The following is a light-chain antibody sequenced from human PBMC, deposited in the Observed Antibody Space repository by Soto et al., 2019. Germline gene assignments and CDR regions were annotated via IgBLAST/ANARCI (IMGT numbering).Light chain of an antibody. V-gene: IGKV3-20*01. Sequence: EIILTQSPDTLSLSPGEIATLSFSASQTVISNYLAWCQQRPGQAPRLLIYGASTRAAGIPDRFSGSGSGTDFTLAISRLEPGDSAVYFCQQCDTSPWTFGQGTKVDIK. CDR1: QTVISNY. CDR2: GAS. CDR3: QQCDTSPWT. J-gene: IGKJ1*01.